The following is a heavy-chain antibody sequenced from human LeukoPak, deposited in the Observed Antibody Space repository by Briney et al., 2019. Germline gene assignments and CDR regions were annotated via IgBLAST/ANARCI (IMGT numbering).Heavy chain of an antibody. Sequence: GASVKVSCKASGYTFTSYAMNWVRQAPGQGLEWMGWINTDTGNPTYAQGFTGRFVFSLDTSVSTAYLQISSLKAEDTAVYYCARARSGWTSDAFDIWGQGTMVTVSS. CDR2: INTDTGNP. CDR1: GYTFTSYA. CDR3: ARARSGWTSDAFDI. J-gene: IGHJ3*02. V-gene: IGHV7-4-1*02. D-gene: IGHD6-19*01.